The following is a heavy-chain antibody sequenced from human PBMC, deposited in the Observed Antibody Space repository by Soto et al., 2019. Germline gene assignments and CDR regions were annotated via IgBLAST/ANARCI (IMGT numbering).Heavy chain of an antibody. Sequence: ASLKVSCKASGYTFTSYAMHWVRQAPGQRLEWMGWINAGNGNTKYSQKFQGRVTITRDTSASTAYMELSSLRSEDTAVYCCARKYLSPDHLAFDIWGQRTMFSVSS. D-gene: IGHD2-2*01. CDR3: ARKYLSPDHLAFDI. CDR2: INAGNGNT. CDR1: GYTFTSYA. V-gene: IGHV1-3*01. J-gene: IGHJ3*02.